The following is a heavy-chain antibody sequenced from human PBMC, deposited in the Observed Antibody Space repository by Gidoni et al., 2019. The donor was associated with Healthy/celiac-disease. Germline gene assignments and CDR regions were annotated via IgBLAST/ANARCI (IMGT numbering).Heavy chain of an antibody. V-gene: IGHV4-34*01. Sequence: QVQLQQWGAGLLTPSETLSLTCAVYGGSFCGYYWRWIRQPPGKGLEWIGEINYSGSTNYNPSLKSRVTISVDTSKNQFSLKLSSVTAADTAVYYCARGAILWFGNYGMDVWGQGTTVTVSS. CDR2: INYSGST. J-gene: IGHJ6*02. D-gene: IGHD3-10*01. CDR1: GGSFCGYY. CDR3: ARGAILWFGNYGMDV.